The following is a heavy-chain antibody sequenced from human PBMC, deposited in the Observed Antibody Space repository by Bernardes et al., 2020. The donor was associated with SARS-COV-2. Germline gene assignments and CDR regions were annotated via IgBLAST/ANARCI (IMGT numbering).Heavy chain of an antibody. Sequence: GGSLRLSCAASGFTFDDYAMHWVRQAPGKGLEWVSGISWNSGSIGYVDSVKGRFTISRDNAKNSLYLQMNSLRAEDTALYYCARIAAAGTRDYWGQGTLVNVS. CDR3: ARIAAAGTRDY. J-gene: IGHJ4*02. V-gene: IGHV3-9*01. CDR1: GFTFDDYA. CDR2: ISWNSGSI. D-gene: IGHD6-13*01.